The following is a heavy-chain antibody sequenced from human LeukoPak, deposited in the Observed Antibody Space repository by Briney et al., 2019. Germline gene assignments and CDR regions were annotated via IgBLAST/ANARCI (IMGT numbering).Heavy chain of an antibody. CDR3: AKVVVGAPLYYGMDV. Sequence: PGGSLRLSCAASGFTFSSYAMSWVRQAPGKGLEWVSAISGSGGSTYYADSVKSRFTISRDNSKNTLYLQMNSLRAEDTAVYYCAKVVVGAPLYYGMDVWGQGTTVTVSS. CDR2: ISGSGGST. V-gene: IGHV3-23*01. CDR1: GFTFSSYA. D-gene: IGHD1-26*01. J-gene: IGHJ6*02.